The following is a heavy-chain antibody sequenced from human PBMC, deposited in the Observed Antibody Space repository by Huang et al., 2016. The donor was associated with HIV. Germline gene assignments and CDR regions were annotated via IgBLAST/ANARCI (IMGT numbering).Heavy chain of an antibody. V-gene: IGHV3-30-3*01. CDR1: RFTFSTYA. CDR2: KSNDGSNK. J-gene: IGHJ6*03. D-gene: IGHD5-12*01. CDR3: ARDLWLRDLYYYYYMDV. Sequence: QVQLVESGGGVVQPGRSLRLSCAASRFTFSTYAMHVVRQAPGKGLEWVAVKSNDGSNKCYADSVKVRFTISRDNSKNTLYLQMNSLRAEDTAVYYCARDLWLRDLYYYYYMDVWGKGTTVTVSS.